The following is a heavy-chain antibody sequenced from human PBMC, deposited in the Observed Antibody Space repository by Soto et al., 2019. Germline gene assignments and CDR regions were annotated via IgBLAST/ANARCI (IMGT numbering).Heavy chain of an antibody. J-gene: IGHJ4*02. V-gene: IGHV1-3*01. CDR2: INAGNGNT. D-gene: IGHD1-20*01. Sequence: VASVKVSCKASGYTFTSYAMHWVRQAPGQRLEWMGWINAGNGNTKYSQKFQGRVTITRDTFASTAYMELSSLRSEDTAVYYCARVVTGTGGGEYFDYWGQGTLVTVSS. CDR3: ARVVTGTGGGEYFDY. CDR1: GYTFTSYA.